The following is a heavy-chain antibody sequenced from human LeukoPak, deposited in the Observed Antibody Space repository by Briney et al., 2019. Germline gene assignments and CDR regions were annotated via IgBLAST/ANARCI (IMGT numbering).Heavy chain of an antibody. CDR1: GGTFSSYA. CDR3: ARTKYYYDSSGYYYEDAFDI. Sequence: ASVNGSCKASGGTFSSYAISWVRQATGQGLDWMGRIIPILGIANYAQKFQGRVTITADKSTSTAYMELSSLRSEDTAVYYCARTKYYYDSSGYYYEDAFDIWGQGTMVTVSS. CDR2: IIPILGIA. D-gene: IGHD3-22*01. J-gene: IGHJ3*02. V-gene: IGHV1-69*04.